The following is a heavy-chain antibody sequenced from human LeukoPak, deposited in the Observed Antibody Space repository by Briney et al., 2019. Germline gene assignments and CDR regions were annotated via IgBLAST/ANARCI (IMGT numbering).Heavy chain of an antibody. CDR2: MNPNSGNT. CDR1: GYTFTSYD. Sequence: ASVKVSCKASGYTFTSYDINWVRQATGQGLEWMGWMNPNSGNTGYAQKFQGRVTMTRDTSISAAYMELSRLRSDDTAVYYCARGPPIVVVPAATPRTYYYYYYYMDVWGKGTTVTISS. D-gene: IGHD2-2*01. J-gene: IGHJ6*03. V-gene: IGHV1-8*01. CDR3: ARGPPIVVVPAATPRTYYYYYYYMDV.